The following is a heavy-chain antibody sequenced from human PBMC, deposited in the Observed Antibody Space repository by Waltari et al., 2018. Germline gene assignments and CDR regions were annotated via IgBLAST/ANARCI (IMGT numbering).Heavy chain of an antibody. D-gene: IGHD1-7*01. CDR2: VRSKPKHYAT. Sequence: EVQLVESGGGLVQPGGSLRLSCAASGFTFSGSALHWVRQASGKGLEWVGRVRSKPKHYATIYGASVKGRFTISRDDSENAAYLELNSLKSEDTAVYYCATRSNLALMNLSPDWYLDLWGRGTLVTVSS. CDR3: ATRSNLALMNLSPDWYLDL. J-gene: IGHJ2*01. V-gene: IGHV3-73*02. CDR1: GFTFSGSA.